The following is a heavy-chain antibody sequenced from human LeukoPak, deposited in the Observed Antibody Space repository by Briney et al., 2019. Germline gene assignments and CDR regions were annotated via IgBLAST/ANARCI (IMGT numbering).Heavy chain of an antibody. CDR2: IYSGGST. Sequence: PGGSLRLSCAASGFTVSSNYMSWVRQAPGKGLEWVSVIYSGGSTYYADSVKGRFTISRDNSKNTLYLQMNSLRAEDTAVYCCASRAVVGYYYFDYWGQGTLVTVSS. J-gene: IGHJ4*02. D-gene: IGHD6-19*01. V-gene: IGHV3-53*01. CDR3: ASRAVVGYYYFDY. CDR1: GFTVSSNY.